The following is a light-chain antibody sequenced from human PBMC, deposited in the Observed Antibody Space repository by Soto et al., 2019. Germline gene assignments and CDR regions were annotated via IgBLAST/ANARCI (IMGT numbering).Light chain of an antibody. Sequence: ASVGDRVTITCRASQSISSYLNWYQQKPGKAPKLLIYAASSLQSGVPSRFSGSGSGTDFTLTISSLQPEDFATYYCQQSYSTPYTFGQGTKVDIK. J-gene: IGKJ2*01. CDR3: QQSYSTPYT. CDR2: AAS. V-gene: IGKV1-39*01. CDR1: QSISSY.